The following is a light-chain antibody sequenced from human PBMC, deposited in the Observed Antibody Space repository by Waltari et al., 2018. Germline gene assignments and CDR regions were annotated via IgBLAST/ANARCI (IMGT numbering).Light chain of an antibody. J-gene: IGKJ1*01. CDR3: QQSYSTPRT. V-gene: IGKV1-39*01. CDR2: AAS. Sequence: DIQMTQSPSSLSAPVGVRVTITCRASQSIRSYLNWYQQKPGKAPKLLIYAASSLQSGVPSRFSGSGSGTDFTLTISSLQPEDFATYYCQQSYSTPRTFGQGTKVEIK. CDR1: QSIRSY.